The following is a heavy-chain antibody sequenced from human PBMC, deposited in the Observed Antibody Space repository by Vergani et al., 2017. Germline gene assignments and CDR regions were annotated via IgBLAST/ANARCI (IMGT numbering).Heavy chain of an antibody. D-gene: IGHD2-2*01. Sequence: QVQLVQSGAEVKKPGSSVKVSCKASGGTFSSYAISWVRQAPGQGLEWMGGIIPIFGTANYAQKFQGRVTMTTDTSTSTAYMELRSLRSDDTAVYYCARGYCSSTSCYEWFDGYYYYMDVWGKGTTVTVSS. CDR3: ARGYCSSTSCYEWFDGYYYYMDV. J-gene: IGHJ6*03. CDR2: IIPIFGTA. V-gene: IGHV1-69*05. CDR1: GGTFSSYA.